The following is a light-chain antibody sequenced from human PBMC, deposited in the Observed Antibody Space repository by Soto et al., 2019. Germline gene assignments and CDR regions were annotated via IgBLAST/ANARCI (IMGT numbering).Light chain of an antibody. V-gene: IGKV3-11*01. CDR1: QSISSQ. CDR2: DAS. Sequence: PGARATLSCRASQSISSQLAWYQQKPGQAPRLLIHDASNRATGIPARFSGSGSSTDFTLTISRLEPEDFAVYYCQYYDKLAKAITFGQGTRLDIK. CDR3: QYYDKLAKAIT. J-gene: IGKJ5*01.